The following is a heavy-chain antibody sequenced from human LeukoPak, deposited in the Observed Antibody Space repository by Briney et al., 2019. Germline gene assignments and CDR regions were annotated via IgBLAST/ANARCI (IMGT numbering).Heavy chain of an antibody. V-gene: IGHV1-8*01. D-gene: IGHD3-9*01. Sequence: ASVKVSCKASGYTFTSYDINWVRQATGQGLEWMGWLNSNSGNTGYAQKFQGRVTMATDTSTSTAYMELRSLKSDDTAVYYCARDDYIFDAFDIWGQGTMVSVSS. CDR1: GYTFTSYD. CDR2: LNSNSGNT. J-gene: IGHJ3*02. CDR3: ARDDYIFDAFDI.